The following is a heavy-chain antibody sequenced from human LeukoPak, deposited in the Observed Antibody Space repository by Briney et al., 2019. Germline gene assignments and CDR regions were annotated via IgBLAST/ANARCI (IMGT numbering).Heavy chain of an antibody. CDR3: ARTYSGRSYYFDC. Sequence: GSLRLSCAASGFSFSSYSRIWVRQAPGKGLEHIGNIYDSGSTYYNPSLKSRVTISVDTSKNQFSLKLSSVTAADTAVYYCARTYSGRSYYFDCWGQGTLVTVSS. V-gene: IGHV4-59*01. CDR1: GFSFSSYS. J-gene: IGHJ4*02. CDR2: IYDSGST. D-gene: IGHD5-12*01.